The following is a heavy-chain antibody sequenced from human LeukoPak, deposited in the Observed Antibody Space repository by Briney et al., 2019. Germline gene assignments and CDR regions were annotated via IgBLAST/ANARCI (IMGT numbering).Heavy chain of an antibody. CDR1: GYTFTSYD. Sequence: ASVKVSCKASGYTFTSYDINWVRQATGQGLEWMGWMNPNSGNTGYAQKFQGRVTITRNTSISTAYMELSSLRSEDTAVYYCARVGLGRCSGTNCFQKDYYYYYYMDVWGKGTTVTVSS. CDR2: MNPNSGNT. CDR3: ARVGLGRCSGTNCFQKDYYYYYYMDV. V-gene: IGHV1-8*03. J-gene: IGHJ6*03. D-gene: IGHD2-2*01.